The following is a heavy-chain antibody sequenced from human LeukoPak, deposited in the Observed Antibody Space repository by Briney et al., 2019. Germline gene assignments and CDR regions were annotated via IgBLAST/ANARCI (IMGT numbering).Heavy chain of an antibody. J-gene: IGHJ5*02. CDR2: TYYRAKWYN. D-gene: IGHD6-13*01. CDR3: ADGPAAAGLRT. Sequence: SQTLSLTCAISGDSVSSNSAVWNWIRQSPSRGLEWLGRTYYRAKWYNEYAVSVKSRATINPDTSKNQFSLQLNSVTPEDTAVYYYADGPAAAGLRTWGQGTLVTVSS. CDR1: GDSVSSNSAV. V-gene: IGHV6-1*01.